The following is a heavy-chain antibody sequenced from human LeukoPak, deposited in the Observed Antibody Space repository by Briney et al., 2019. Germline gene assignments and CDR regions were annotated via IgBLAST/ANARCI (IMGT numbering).Heavy chain of an antibody. D-gene: IGHD3-22*01. CDR2: ISSDGSEE. CDR1: EFTFSNYG. CDR3: AKGDSGFYFYFDY. Sequence: GGSLRLSCAASEFTFSNYGMHWVRQAPGKGLELVAGISSDGSEEYYADSVEGRFTISRDNPKNTLYLEMNSLRAEDTAVYCCAKGDSGFYFYFDYWGQGTLVTVSS. V-gene: IGHV3-30*18. J-gene: IGHJ4*02.